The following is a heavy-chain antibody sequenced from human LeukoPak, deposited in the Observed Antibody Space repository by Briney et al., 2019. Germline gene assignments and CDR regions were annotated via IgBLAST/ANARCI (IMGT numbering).Heavy chain of an antibody. CDR3: ARVSCSGGSCYPFDP. D-gene: IGHD2-15*01. V-gene: IGHV1-69*13. Sequence: SVKVSCKATGGTFISYAISWGRQAPGQGLEWMGGIIPIFGTANYAQKFQGRVTITADESTSTAYMELSSLRSEDTAVYYCARVSCSGGSCYPFDPWGQGTLVTVSS. CDR1: GGTFISYA. J-gene: IGHJ5*02. CDR2: IIPIFGTA.